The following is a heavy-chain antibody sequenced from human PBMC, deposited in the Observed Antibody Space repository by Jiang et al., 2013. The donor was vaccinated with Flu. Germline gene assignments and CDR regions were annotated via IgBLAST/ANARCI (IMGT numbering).Heavy chain of an antibody. CDR1: GFSFSTYE. J-gene: IGHJ4*02. CDR3: ATDRAQQLAENYYFDH. D-gene: IGHD6-13*01. CDR2: ISSGGSTI. Sequence: LESGGGLVQPGGSLRLSCAASGFSFSTYEMNWVRQAPGKGLEWVSYISSGGSTIYYADSVRGRFTVSRDNAKNSLYLQMRSLRVEDTAVYYCATDRAQQLAENYYFDHWGQGVLVTVSA. V-gene: IGHV3-48*03.